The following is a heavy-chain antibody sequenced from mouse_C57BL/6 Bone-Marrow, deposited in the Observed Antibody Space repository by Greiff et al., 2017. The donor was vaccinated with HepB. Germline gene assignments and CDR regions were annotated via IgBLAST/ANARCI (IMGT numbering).Heavy chain of an antibody. CDR2: SRNKANDYTT. J-gene: IGHJ1*03. CDR3: ARDDLDV. Sequence: EVHLVESGGGLVQSGRSLRLSCATSGFTFSDFYMEWVRQAPGKGLEWIAASRNKANDYTTEYSASVKGRFIVSRDTSQSILYLQMNALRAEDTAIYYCARDDLDVWGTGTTVTVSS. CDR1: GFTFSDFY. V-gene: IGHV7-1*01.